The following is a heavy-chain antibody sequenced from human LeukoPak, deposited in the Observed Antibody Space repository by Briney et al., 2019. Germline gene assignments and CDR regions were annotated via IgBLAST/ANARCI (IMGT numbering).Heavy chain of an antibody. CDR2: ITSGSSNI. D-gene: IGHD6-13*01. V-gene: IGHV3-21*01. Sequence: GGSLRLSCAASGFTFSSYSMNWVRQAPGKGLEWVSPITSGSSNIYYADSVKGRFTISRDNAKNSLYLQMNSLRAEDTAVYYCATLTAANNWFDPWGQGTLVTVSS. CDR3: ATLTAANNWFDP. J-gene: IGHJ5*02. CDR1: GFTFSSYS.